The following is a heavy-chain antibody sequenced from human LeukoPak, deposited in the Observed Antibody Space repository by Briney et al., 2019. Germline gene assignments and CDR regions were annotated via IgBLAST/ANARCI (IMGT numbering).Heavy chain of an antibody. CDR2: INPSGANT. CDR1: GYTFTNFY. D-gene: IGHD3-3*01. J-gene: IGHJ4*02. V-gene: IGHV1-46*01. Sequence: ASVKVSCKTSGYTFTNFYMHWVRQAPGQGLGWMGIINPSGANTGYAQKFQGRVTMTRDTSTSTVYMELSSLRSEDTAVYYCATLGGYYDFWSGYHDYWGQGTLVTVSS. CDR3: ATLGGYYDFWSGYHDY.